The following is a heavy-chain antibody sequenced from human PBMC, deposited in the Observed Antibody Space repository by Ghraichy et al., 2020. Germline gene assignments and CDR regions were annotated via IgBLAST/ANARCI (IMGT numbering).Heavy chain of an antibody. Sequence: GESLNISCKGSGYSFTSYWIGWVRQMPGKGLEWMGIIYPGDSDTRYSPSFQGQVTISADKSISTAYLQWSSLKASDTAMYYCARPRDGKQLRPAGAFDIWGQGTMVTVSS. V-gene: IGHV5-51*01. CDR2: IYPGDSDT. CDR3: ARPRDGKQLRPAGAFDI. J-gene: IGHJ3*02. CDR1: GYSFTSYW. D-gene: IGHD6-6*01.